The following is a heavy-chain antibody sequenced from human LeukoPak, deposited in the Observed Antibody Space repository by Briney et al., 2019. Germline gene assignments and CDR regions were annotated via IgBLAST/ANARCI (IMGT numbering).Heavy chain of an antibody. CDR1: GYTFTGYY. V-gene: IGHV1-2*02. D-gene: IGHD1-26*01. Sequence: ASVKASCKASGYTFTGYYMHWVRPAPGQGLEWMGWVNPNSGGTNYAQKLQGRVTMTTDTSTSTAYMELRSLRSDDTAVYYCARDTSIVGATYYYYGMDVWGQGTTVTVSS. CDR2: VNPNSGGT. CDR3: ARDTSIVGATYYYYGMDV. J-gene: IGHJ6*02.